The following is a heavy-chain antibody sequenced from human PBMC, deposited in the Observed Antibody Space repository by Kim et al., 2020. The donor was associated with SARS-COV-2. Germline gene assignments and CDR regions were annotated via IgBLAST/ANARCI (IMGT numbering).Heavy chain of an antibody. CDR3: AKDLISSGTTFHPYFDF. J-gene: IGHJ4*02. D-gene: IGHD1-26*01. Sequence: SLKGRFTITRVNAKNSLYLQMNSLRPEDTALYYCAKDLISSGTTFHPYFDFWGQGTLVTVSS. V-gene: IGHV3-9*01.